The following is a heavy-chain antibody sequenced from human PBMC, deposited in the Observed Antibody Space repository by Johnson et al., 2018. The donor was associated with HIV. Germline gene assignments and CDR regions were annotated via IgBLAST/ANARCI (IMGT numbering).Heavy chain of an antibody. CDR3: ARDQYSPSDDNSFDI. CDR2: INWNGAIT. V-gene: IGHV3-20*04. J-gene: IGHJ3*02. CDR1: GFTFDDYG. Sequence: EVQLVESGGGVVRPGGSLRLSCAASGFTFDDYGMTWVRQAPGKGLEWVSRINWNGAITAYADSVKGRFTISRDNAKNSLYLQMNSLRAEDTALYYCARDQYSPSDDNSFDIWGQGTMVTVSS. D-gene: IGHD6-6*01.